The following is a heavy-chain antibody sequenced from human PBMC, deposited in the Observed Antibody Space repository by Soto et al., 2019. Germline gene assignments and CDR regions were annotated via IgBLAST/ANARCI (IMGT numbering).Heavy chain of an antibody. D-gene: IGHD5-12*01. CDR1: TFTFNNFN. CDR2: ISSVGLKT. V-gene: IGHV3-30*18. Sequence: QAHLVESGGGVVQPGTSLRLSCVASTFTFNNFNMHWIRQAPGKGLDWLAVISSVGLKTYYPDSVKGRFTISRDKSTNTVSLQISSLRTEDTAVYYCAKGRGLIQNDAFEIWGQRTMVIVS. J-gene: IGHJ3*02. CDR3: AKGRGLIQNDAFEI.